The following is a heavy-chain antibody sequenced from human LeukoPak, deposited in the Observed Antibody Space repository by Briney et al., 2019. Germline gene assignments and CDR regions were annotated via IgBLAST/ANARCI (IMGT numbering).Heavy chain of an antibody. CDR3: ARGWPGVVSLNDWFDP. Sequence: KASQTLSLTCTVSGGSISSGGYYWSWIRQPPGKGLEWIGYIYHSGSTYYNPSLKSRVTISVDRSKNQFSLKLSSVTAADTAVYYCARGWPGVVSLNDWFDPWGQGTLVTVSS. V-gene: IGHV4-30-2*01. D-gene: IGHD2-15*01. J-gene: IGHJ5*02. CDR2: IYHSGST. CDR1: GGSISSGGYY.